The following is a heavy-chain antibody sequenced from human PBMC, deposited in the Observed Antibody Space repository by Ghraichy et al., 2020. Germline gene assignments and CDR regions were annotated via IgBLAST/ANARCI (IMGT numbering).Heavy chain of an antibody. CDR3: AKAGYDGTFWYLDL. CDR2: LGWGGGEV. V-gene: IGHV3-9*01. D-gene: IGHD5-12*01. Sequence: GGSLRLSCAASGFIFDDYAMHWVRQVPGKGLEWVSGLGWGGGEVAYADSVKGRFTVSRDNVKNFLYLQMTGLRPDHTAFYYCAKAGYDGTFWYLDLWGRGTLVSVSS. CDR1: GFIFDDYA. J-gene: IGHJ2*01.